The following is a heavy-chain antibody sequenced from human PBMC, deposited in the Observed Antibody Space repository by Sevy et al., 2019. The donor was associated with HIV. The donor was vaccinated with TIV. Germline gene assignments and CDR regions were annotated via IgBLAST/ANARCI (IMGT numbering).Heavy chain of an antibody. J-gene: IGHJ5*02. V-gene: IGHV4-34*01. D-gene: IGHD3-10*01. CDR2: INHSGST. CDR3: ARRSYYGSGSYWGMRWFDP. CDR1: GGSFSGYY. Sequence: AESLSLTCAVYGGSFSGYYWSWIRQPPGKGLERIGEINHSGSTNYNPSLKSRVTISVDSSKNQFSLKLSSVTAADTAEYYCARRSYYGSGSYWGMRWFDPWGQGTLVNVSS.